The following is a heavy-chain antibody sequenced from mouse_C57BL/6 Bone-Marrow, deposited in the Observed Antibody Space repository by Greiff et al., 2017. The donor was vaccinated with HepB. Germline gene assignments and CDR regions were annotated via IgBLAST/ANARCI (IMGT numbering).Heavy chain of an antibody. CDR1: GFTFSNYW. CDR3: TYYEDY. D-gene: IGHD2-4*01. Sequence: DVQLVESGGGLVQPGGSMKLSCVASGFTFSNYWMNWVRQSPEKGLEWVAQIRLKSDNYATHYAESVKGRFTISRDDYKSSVYLQMNNLRAEDTGIYYCTYYEDYWGQGTTLTVSS. CDR2: IRLKSDNYAT. J-gene: IGHJ2*01. V-gene: IGHV6-3*01.